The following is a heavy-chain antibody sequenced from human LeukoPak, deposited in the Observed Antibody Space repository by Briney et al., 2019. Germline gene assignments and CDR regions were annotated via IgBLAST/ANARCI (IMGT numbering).Heavy chain of an antibody. Sequence: GASVTVSCKVSGYTLTELSMHWVRQAPGKGLEWMGGFDPEDGETIYAQKFQGRVTMTEDTSTDTAYMELSSLRSEDTAVYYCATDSAMVRGVMSYWGQGTLVTVSS. D-gene: IGHD3-10*01. V-gene: IGHV1-24*01. CDR2: FDPEDGET. CDR3: ATDSAMVRGVMSY. CDR1: GYTLTELS. J-gene: IGHJ4*02.